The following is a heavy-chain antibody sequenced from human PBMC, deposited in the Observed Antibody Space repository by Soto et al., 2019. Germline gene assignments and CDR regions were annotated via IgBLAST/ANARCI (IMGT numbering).Heavy chain of an antibody. Sequence: GGFLRLSCAASGFTFSSYAMSWVRQAPGKGLEWVSAISGSGGSTYYADSVKGRFTISRDNSKNTLYLQMNSLRAEDTAVYYCAKDDERAPYSGSSGYWGQGTLVTVSS. J-gene: IGHJ4*02. V-gene: IGHV3-23*01. CDR2: ISGSGGST. D-gene: IGHD1-26*01. CDR3: AKDDERAPYSGSSGY. CDR1: GFTFSSYA.